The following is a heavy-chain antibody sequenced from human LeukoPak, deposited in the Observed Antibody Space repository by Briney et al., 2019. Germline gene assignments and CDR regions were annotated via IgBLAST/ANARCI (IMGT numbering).Heavy chain of an antibody. Sequence: SETLSLTCAVYGGSFSGYYWSWIRQPPGKGLEWIGEINHSGSTNYNPSLKSRVTISVDTSKNQFSLKLSSVTAADTAVYYCARGRLYSSSWYLSRPDPWGQGTLVTVSS. CDR1: GGSFSGYY. V-gene: IGHV4-34*01. CDR3: ARGRLYSSSWYLSRPDP. J-gene: IGHJ5*02. D-gene: IGHD6-13*01. CDR2: INHSGST.